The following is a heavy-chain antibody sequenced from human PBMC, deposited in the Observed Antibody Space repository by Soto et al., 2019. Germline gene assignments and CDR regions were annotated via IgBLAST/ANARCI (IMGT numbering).Heavy chain of an antibody. J-gene: IGHJ4*02. CDR2: ISGSSSST. Sequence: PGGSLRLSCAASGFTFSSYSMNWVRQAPGKGLKWVSYISGSSSSTYYADSVRGRLTISRDNSKNTLSLQMNSLRVEDTAVYYCAKTFGKVDPFDYWGQGTLVTVSS. V-gene: IGHV3-48*04. CDR1: GFTFSSYS. CDR3: AKTFGKVDPFDY. D-gene: IGHD3-3*01.